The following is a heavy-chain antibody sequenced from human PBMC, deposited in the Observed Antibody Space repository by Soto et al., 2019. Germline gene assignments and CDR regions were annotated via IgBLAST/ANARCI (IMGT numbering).Heavy chain of an antibody. CDR3: AAEGGSYRGGSFDY. Sequence: EVQLLESGGGLVQPGGSLRLSCAASGFTFSSYAMSWVRQAPGKGLEWVSAISGRGGNTYYADSVKGRFTISRDNSKNTLYLQMNSLRAEDTVVYYCAAEGGSYRGGSFDYWGQGTLVTVSS. J-gene: IGHJ4*02. CDR1: GFTFSSYA. V-gene: IGHV3-23*01. D-gene: IGHD3-16*02. CDR2: ISGRGGNT.